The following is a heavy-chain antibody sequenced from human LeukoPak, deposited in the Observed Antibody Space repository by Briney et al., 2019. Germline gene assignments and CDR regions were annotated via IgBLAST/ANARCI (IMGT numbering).Heavy chain of an antibody. CDR1: GYTFTGYY. D-gene: IGHD2-15*01. J-gene: IGHJ4*02. CDR2: INPSGGST. CDR3: ARALRLGYCSGGSCPQMGY. Sequence: GASVKVSCKASGYTFTGYYMHWVRQAPGQGLEWMGIINPSGGSTSYAQKFQGRVTMTRDTSTSTVYMELSSLRSEDTAVYYCARALRLGYCSGGSCPQMGYWGQGTLVTVSS. V-gene: IGHV1-46*01.